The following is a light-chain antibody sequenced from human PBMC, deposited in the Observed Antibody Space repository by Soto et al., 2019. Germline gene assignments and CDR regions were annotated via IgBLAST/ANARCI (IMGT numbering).Light chain of an antibody. J-gene: IGLJ1*01. V-gene: IGLV2-23*02. Sequence: QSVLTQPASVSGSPGQSITISCTGTSRDIGTSNLVSWYQQYPGKAPKLIIFEVTRRPSGVSHRFSGSKSGNTASLTISGLQADDEADYYCYSYAGSYIYYVFGAGTKVTVL. CDR1: SRDIGTSNL. CDR3: YSYAGSYIYYV. CDR2: EVT.